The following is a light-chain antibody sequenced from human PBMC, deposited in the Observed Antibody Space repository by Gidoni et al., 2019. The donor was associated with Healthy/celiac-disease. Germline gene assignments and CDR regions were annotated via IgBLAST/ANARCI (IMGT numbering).Light chain of an antibody. CDR1: QSISSY. J-gene: IGKJ4*01. V-gene: IGKV1-39*01. CDR3: QQSYSTSPRT. Sequence: DIQMTQSPSSLSASVGDRVTITCRASQSISSYLNWYQQKPGKAPKLLIYAASSLQSGVPSRFSGSGSGTDFTLTISSLQPEDFATYYCQQSYSTSPRTFXGXTKVEIK. CDR2: AAS.